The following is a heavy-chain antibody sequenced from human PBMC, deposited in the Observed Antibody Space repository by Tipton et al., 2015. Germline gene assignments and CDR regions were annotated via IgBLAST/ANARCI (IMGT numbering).Heavy chain of an antibody. J-gene: IGHJ4*02. CDR2: IIGSGGIT. V-gene: IGHV3-23*01. Sequence: SLRLSCAASGFTFSSYAMSWVRQAPGKGLEWVSGIIGSGGITYYADSVKGRFTISRGNSKNTLYLQMNSLRAEDTAVYYCAKVTRGYSGYDSGIDYWGQGTLVTVSS. CDR1: GFTFSSYA. D-gene: IGHD5-12*01. CDR3: AKVTRGYSGYDSGIDY.